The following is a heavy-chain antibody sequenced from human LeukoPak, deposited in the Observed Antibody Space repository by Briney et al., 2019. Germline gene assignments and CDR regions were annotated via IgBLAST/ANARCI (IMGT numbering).Heavy chain of an antibody. CDR3: AKLVTGVYYFDY. Sequence: GGSLRLSCAASGFTFSSYAMSWVRQAPGEGLEWVSAISGSGGSTYYADSVKGRFTISRDNSKNTLYLQMNSLRAEDTAVYYCAKLVTGVYYFDYWGQGTLVTVSS. CDR1: GFTFSSYA. CDR2: ISGSGGST. D-gene: IGHD4-23*01. V-gene: IGHV3-23*01. J-gene: IGHJ4*02.